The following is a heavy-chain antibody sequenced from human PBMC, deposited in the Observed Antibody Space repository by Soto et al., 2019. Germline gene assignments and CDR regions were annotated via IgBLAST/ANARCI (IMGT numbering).Heavy chain of an antibody. CDR3: ACANKDYYGSGSYYGQYGMDV. D-gene: IGHD3-10*01. CDR1: GYTFTSYY. Sequence: QVQLVQSGAEVKKPGASVKVSCKASGYTFTSYYMHWVRQAPGQGLEWMGIINPSGGSTSYAQKCQGRVTMTRDTSTSTVYMELSSLRSEDTAVYYCACANKDYYGSGSYYGQYGMDVWGQGTTVTVSS. V-gene: IGHV1-46*01. CDR2: INPSGGST. J-gene: IGHJ6*02.